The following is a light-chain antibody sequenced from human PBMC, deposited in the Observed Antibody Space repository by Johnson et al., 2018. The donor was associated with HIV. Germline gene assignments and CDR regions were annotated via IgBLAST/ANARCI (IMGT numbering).Light chain of an antibody. V-gene: IGLV1-51*01. CDR1: SSNIGNNY. J-gene: IGLJ1*01. CDR3: ATWDSSMTDGGV. CDR2: DNN. Sequence: QSVLTQPPSVSAAPGQKVTISCSGSSSNIGNNYVSWYQQVPGTAPKLLIYDNNKRPSGIPDRFSGSKSGTSATLGITGLQTGDEADYYCATWDSSMTDGGVFGTGTKVTVL.